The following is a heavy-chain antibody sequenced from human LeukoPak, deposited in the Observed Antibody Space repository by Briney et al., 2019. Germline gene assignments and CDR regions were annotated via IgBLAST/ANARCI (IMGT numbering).Heavy chain of an antibody. Sequence: ASVKVSCKASGYTFTSYGISWVRQAPGQGLEWMGWISAYNGNANYAQKFQGRVTMTRNTSISTAYMELSSLRSEDTAVYYCARGVFGSLRPLTKMNWFDPWGQGTLVTVSS. V-gene: IGHV1-18*01. D-gene: IGHD3-10*01. CDR2: ISAYNGNA. CDR3: ARGVFGSLRPLTKMNWFDP. J-gene: IGHJ5*02. CDR1: GYTFTSYG.